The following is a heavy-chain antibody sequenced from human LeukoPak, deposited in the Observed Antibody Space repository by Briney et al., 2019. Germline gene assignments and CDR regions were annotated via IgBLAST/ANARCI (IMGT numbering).Heavy chain of an antibody. D-gene: IGHD3-3*01. CDR3: AAPGASGFVGNFWSGPLDF. J-gene: IGHJ4*02. CDR1: GYTFTSHY. CDR2: INPSAGST. V-gene: IGHV1-46*01. Sequence: GASVKVSCRASGYTFTSHYMHWVRQAPGQGLEWMGIINPSAGSTSYPQKFQGRVTMTRDTSTSTVYTELSSLRSEDTAVYYCAAPGASGFVGNFWSGPLDFWGQGTLVTVSS.